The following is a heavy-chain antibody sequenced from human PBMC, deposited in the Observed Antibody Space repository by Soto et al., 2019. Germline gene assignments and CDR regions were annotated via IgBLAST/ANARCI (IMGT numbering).Heavy chain of an antibody. Sequence: PSETLSLTCTVSGASISSYYWSWIRQPPGKGLEWIGYIYYSGSTYYNPSLKSRVTISVDTSKNQFSLKLSSVTAADTAVYYCARVGEAGYNYHLFDYWGQGTLVTVSS. CDR1: GASISSYY. D-gene: IGHD5-12*01. J-gene: IGHJ4*02. V-gene: IGHV4-59*08. CDR3: ARVGEAGYNYHLFDY. CDR2: IYYSGST.